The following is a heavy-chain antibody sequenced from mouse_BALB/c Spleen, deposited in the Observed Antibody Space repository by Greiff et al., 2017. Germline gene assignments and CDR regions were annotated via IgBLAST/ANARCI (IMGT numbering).Heavy chain of an antibody. CDR3: ARSRDYDAMDY. Sequence: VQLQQSGAELAKPGASVKMSCKASGYTFTSYWMHWVKQRPGQGLEWIGYINPSTGYTEYNQKFKDKATLTADKSSSTAYMQLSSLTSEDSAVYYCARSRDYDAMDYWGQGTSVTVSS. J-gene: IGHJ4*01. CDR1: GYTFTSYW. CDR2: INPSTGYT. V-gene: IGHV1-7*01.